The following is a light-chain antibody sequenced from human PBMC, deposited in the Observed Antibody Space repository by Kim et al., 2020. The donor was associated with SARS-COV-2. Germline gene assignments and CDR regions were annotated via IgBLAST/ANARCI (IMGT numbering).Light chain of an antibody. CDR1: SSNIGSNV. CDR2: TND. J-gene: IGLJ3*02. CDR3: GTWDDRLDVWM. V-gene: IGLV1-44*01. Sequence: QSVLTQPPSASGTPGQRVTISCSGGSSNIGSNVVNWYQQFPGTDPTLLIDTNDWRPSGVSDRVSCSESGTLAFLVSNGLPSEDEADYYCGTWDDRLDVWMFGGGTQLTVL.